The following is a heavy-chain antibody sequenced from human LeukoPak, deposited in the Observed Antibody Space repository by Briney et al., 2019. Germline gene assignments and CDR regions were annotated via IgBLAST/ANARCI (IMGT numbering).Heavy chain of an antibody. J-gene: IGHJ4*02. V-gene: IGHV3-53*05. CDR2: IYSGGST. D-gene: IGHD3-3*01. CDR3: ARDIRDFWSGYASDY. CDR1: EFSVGSNY. Sequence: QPGGSLRLSCAASEFSVGSNYMTWVRQAPGKGLEWVSLIYSGGSTYYADSVKGRFTISRDNSKNTLYLQMNSLRAEDTAVYYCARDIRDFWSGYASDYWGQGTLVTVSS.